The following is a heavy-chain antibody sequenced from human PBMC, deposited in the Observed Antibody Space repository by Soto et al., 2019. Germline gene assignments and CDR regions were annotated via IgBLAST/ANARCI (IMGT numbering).Heavy chain of an antibody. Sequence: SVKVSCKASGGTFSSYAISWVRQAPGQGLEWMGGIIPIFGTANYAQKFQGRVTITADESTSTAYMELSSLRSEDTAVYYCARGGPYCSGGSCFRYYYYGMDVWGQGTTVTVS. V-gene: IGHV1-69*13. J-gene: IGHJ6*02. D-gene: IGHD2-15*01. CDR2: IIPIFGTA. CDR1: GGTFSSYA. CDR3: ARGGPYCSGGSCFRYYYYGMDV.